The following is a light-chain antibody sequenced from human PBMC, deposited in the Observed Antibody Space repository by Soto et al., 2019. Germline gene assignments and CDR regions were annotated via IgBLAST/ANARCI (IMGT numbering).Light chain of an antibody. CDR3: QQLNSSPNT. CDR2: AAS. CDR1: QGISSY. Sequence: DIQLTQSPSFLSASVGDRVTITCRASQGISSYLAWYQQKPGKAPKLLIYAASTLQSGVPSRFSGSGSGTEFTLTISNLQPEDFATYYCQQLNSSPNTFGQGTKLEIK. V-gene: IGKV1-9*01. J-gene: IGKJ2*01.